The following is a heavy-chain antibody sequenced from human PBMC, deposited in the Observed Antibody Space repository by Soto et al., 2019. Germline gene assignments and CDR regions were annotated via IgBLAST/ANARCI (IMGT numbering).Heavy chain of an antibody. V-gene: IGHV4-4*07. CDR3: ARESTVVTLRTFDI. J-gene: IGHJ3*02. D-gene: IGHD2-21*02. CDR1: GGSISSYF. CDR2: IYTSGST. Sequence: QVHLQESGPGLVKPSETLSLTCTVSGGSISSYFCNWIRQPAGKGLEWIGRIYTSGSTNYNPSLKIRVTISVDPSKNQFSLKLSSVTAADTAVYYCARESTVVTLRTFDIWGQGTMVTVSS.